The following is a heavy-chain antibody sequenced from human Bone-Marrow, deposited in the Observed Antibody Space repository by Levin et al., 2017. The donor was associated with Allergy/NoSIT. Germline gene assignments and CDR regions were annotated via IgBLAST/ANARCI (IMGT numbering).Heavy chain of an antibody. V-gene: IGHV4-61*01. CDR2: INYHGVT. J-gene: IGHJ6*02. CDR3: ARNRIIVSGGNDYYYGMDV. Sequence: SETLSLTCSVSGGSVTSGTYYWSWIRRPPGKDLGWIGYINYHGVTKYNPSLQSRVTISVDTSKTEFSLKVTSVTAADTAVYYCARNRIIVSGGNDYYYGMDVWGRGTTVTVSS. D-gene: IGHD3-9*01. CDR1: GGSVTSGTYY.